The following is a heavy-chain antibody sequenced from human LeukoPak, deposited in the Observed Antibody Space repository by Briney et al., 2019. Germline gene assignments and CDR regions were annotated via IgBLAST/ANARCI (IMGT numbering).Heavy chain of an antibody. CDR1: GYXFTAHF. CDR3: ARGGGYSWFDY. Sequence: GASVKVSCKFSGYXFTAHFIHWVRQAPGQGLEWMGWIDPNSGGTNCAQKFQGRVTMTRDTSVSAVYMELSSLRSDDTAVYYCARGGGYSWFDYWGQGTLVTVSS. D-gene: IGHD5-18*01. V-gene: IGHV1-2*02. CDR2: IDPNSGGT. J-gene: IGHJ4*02.